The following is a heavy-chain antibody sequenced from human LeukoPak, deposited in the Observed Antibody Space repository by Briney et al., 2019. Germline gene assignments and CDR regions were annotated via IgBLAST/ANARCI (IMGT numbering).Heavy chain of an antibody. J-gene: IGHJ4*02. CDR2: INTDGSST. V-gene: IGHV3-74*01. CDR1: GFTFSSYW. CDR3: ARESLLIAAPFDY. Sequence: GGSLRLSCAASGFTFSSYWMHWVRQAPGKGLVWVSRINTDGSSTSYADSVKGRFAISRDNAKNTLYLQMNSLRAEDTAVYYCARESLLIAAPFDYWGQGTLVTVSS. D-gene: IGHD6-6*01.